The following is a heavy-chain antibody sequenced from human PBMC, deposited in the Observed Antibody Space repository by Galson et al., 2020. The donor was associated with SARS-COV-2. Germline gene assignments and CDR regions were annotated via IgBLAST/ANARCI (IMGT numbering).Heavy chain of an antibody. CDR3: ARAYSGPITY. J-gene: IGHJ4*02. Sequence: SQTLSLTCSVSGDSVSNGYYWGWLRQPPGRGLEWIGSVHHDRKTYYNTSLESRVVISMDTPNNQFSLRMHSVTAADTAVYFCARAYSGPITYWGQGSLVTVSS. CDR2: VHHDRKT. CDR1: GDSVSNGYY. D-gene: IGHD1-26*01. V-gene: IGHV4-38-2*02.